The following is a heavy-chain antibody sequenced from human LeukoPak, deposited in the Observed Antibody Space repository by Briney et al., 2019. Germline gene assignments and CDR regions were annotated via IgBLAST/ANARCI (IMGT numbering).Heavy chain of an antibody. CDR3: ARWLQLEALDY. D-gene: IGHD5-24*01. V-gene: IGHV3-48*04. CDR2: ISSSGSTI. CDR1: GFTFSSYG. Sequence: GGTLRLSCAASGFTFSSYGMSWVRQAPGKGLEWVSYISSSGSTIYYADSVKGRFTISRDNAKNSLYLQMNSLRAEDTAVYYCARWLQLEALDYWGQGTLVTVSS. J-gene: IGHJ4*02.